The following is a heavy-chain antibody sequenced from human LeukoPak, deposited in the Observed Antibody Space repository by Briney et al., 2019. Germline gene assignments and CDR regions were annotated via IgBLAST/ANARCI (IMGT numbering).Heavy chain of an antibody. J-gene: IGHJ4*02. CDR3: AKDTHYGDFHYFDY. CDR1: GFTFSSYG. CDR2: IWYDGSNK. V-gene: IGHV3-33*06. D-gene: IGHD4-17*01. Sequence: GGSLRLSCAASGFTFSSYGMHWVRQAPGKGLEWVAVIWYDGSNKHYADSVKGRFTISRDNSKNTLYLQMNSLRAEDTAVYYCAKDTHYGDFHYFDYWGQGTLVTVSS.